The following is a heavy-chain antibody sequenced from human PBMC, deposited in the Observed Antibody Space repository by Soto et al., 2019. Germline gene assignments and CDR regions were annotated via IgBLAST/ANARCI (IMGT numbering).Heavy chain of an antibody. Sequence: EVQVVESGGGLVQPGGSLRLSCSVSGFTIINYAKHWVRQAPGKGLEYVASISSNGDSTYYADSVKGRFTISRDNSKNTLYLQMSSLRAEDTAVYYCVKDRYVDYWGQGILVTVSS. CDR2: ISSNGDST. CDR1: GFTIINYA. V-gene: IGHV3-64D*06. CDR3: VKDRYVDY. D-gene: IGHD2-2*01. J-gene: IGHJ4*02.